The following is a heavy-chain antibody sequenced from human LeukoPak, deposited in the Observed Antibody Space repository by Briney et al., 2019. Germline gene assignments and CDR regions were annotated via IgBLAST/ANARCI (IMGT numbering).Heavy chain of an antibody. CDR3: ARSETVWFGELYFGY. J-gene: IGHJ4*02. V-gene: IGHV4-59*01. CDR2: IYYSGST. D-gene: IGHD3-10*01. CDR1: GGSISSYY. Sequence: SETLSLTCTVSGGSISSYYWSWIRQPPGKGLEWIGYIYYSGSTNYNPPLKSRVTISVDTSKNQFSLKLSSVTAADTAVYYCARSETVWFGELYFGYWGQGTLVTVSS.